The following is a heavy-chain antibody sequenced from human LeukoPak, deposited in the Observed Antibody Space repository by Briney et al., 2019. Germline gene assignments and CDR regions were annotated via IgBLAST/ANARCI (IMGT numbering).Heavy chain of an antibody. D-gene: IGHD3-22*01. V-gene: IGHV3-66*02. CDR1: GFTDSSNY. J-gene: IGHJ4*02. CDR3: ARDTYSAYYYDSSGDFDY. Sequence: GGSLRLSCAASGFTDSSNYMSWVRQAPGKGLEWVSVIYSGGSTYYADSVKGRFTISRDNSKNTLYLQMNSLRAEDTAVYYCARDTYSAYYYDSSGDFDYWGQGTLVTVSS. CDR2: IYSGGST.